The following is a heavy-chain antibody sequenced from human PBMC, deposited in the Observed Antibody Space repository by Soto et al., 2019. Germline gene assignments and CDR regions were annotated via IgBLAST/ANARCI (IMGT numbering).Heavy chain of an antibody. D-gene: IGHD2-15*01. CDR2: ISAYSGNT. J-gene: IGHJ4*02. CDR1: GYTFTTFG. V-gene: IGHV1-18*01. Sequence: QVQLVQSGGEVKKPGAAVKVSCKASGYTFTTFGIGWVRQAPGQGLEWMGWISAYSGNTEYPPKLQGRVTMTIDTSTSTTYMELRSLRSDDTAVYYCARAYCSGGSCYLDYWGQGALVTVSS. CDR3: ARAYCSGGSCYLDY.